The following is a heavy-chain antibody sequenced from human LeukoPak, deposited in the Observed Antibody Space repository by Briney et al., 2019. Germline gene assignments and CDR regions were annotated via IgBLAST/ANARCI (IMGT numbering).Heavy chain of an antibody. J-gene: IGHJ4*02. CDR1: GFTFGTYA. CDR3: ARANYAYVWGTYRYTHIDY. D-gene: IGHD3-16*02. V-gene: IGHV3-23*01. CDR2: ISGSGGGT. Sequence: PGGSLRLSCAASGFTFGTYAMSWVRQAPGKGLEWVSGISGSGGGTYFADSVKGRFTISRDNSKNTLYLQMNSLRAEDTAVFYCARANYAYVWGTYRYTHIDYWGQGTLVTVPS.